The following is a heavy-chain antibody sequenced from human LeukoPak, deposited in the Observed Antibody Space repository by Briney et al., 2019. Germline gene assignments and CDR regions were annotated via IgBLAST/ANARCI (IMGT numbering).Heavy chain of an antibody. CDR3: ARGQMAGY. D-gene: IGHD5-24*01. J-gene: IGHJ4*02. V-gene: IGHV3-7*05. CDR2: MKPDGSEK. Sequence: GGSLRLSCAAPGFMFHDYAIHWVRQAPGKGLEWVANMKPDGSEKSYVDSVKGRFTISRDNAKNSLYLQMNSLRAEDTAVYYCARGQMAGYWGQGTLVTVSS. CDR1: GFMFHDYA.